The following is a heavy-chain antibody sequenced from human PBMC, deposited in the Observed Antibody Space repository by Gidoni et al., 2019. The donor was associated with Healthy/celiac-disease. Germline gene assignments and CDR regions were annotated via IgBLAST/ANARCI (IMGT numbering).Heavy chain of an antibody. CDR1: GFTFGDYA. Sequence: EVQLVESGGGLVQPGRSLRLSCTASGFTFGDYAMRWVRQDPGKGLGWGGFIRSKAYGGTTEYAASVKGRCTIIRDDSKSIAYLQMNSLKTEDTAVYYCTREDSGGDWGDYYYGMDVWGQGTTVTVSS. CDR3: TREDSGGDWGDYYYGMDV. J-gene: IGHJ6*02. D-gene: IGHD7-27*01. V-gene: IGHV3-49*04. CDR2: IRSKAYGGTT.